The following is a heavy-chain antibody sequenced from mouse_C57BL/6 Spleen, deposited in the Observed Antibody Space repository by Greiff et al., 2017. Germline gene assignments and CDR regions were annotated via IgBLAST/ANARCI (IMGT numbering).Heavy chain of an antibody. V-gene: IGHV5-6*01. J-gene: IGHJ4*01. CDR1: GFTFSSYG. D-gene: IGHD1-1*01. CDR3: ARHGYYYGSRGGYAMDY. CDR2: ISSGGSYT. Sequence: EVKLVESGGDLVKPGGSLKLSCAASGFTFSSYGMSWVRQTPDKRLEWVATISSGGSYTYYPDSVKGRFTISRDNAKNTLYLQRSSLKSEDTAMYYCARHGYYYGSRGGYAMDYWGQGTSVTVSS.